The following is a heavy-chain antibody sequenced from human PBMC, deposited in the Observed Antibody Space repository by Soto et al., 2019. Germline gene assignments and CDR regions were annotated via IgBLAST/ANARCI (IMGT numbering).Heavy chain of an antibody. CDR1: GFTFSSYA. D-gene: IGHD3-22*01. CDR3: ASYGGLDRSGYAGGGMDV. J-gene: IGHJ6*02. CDR2: ISGSGGST. V-gene: IGHV3-23*01. Sequence: PGGSLRLSCAASGFTFSSYAMSWVRQAPGKGLEWVSAISGSGGSTYYADSVKGRFTISRDNSKNTLYLQMNSLRAEDTAVYYCASYGGLDRSGYAGGGMDVWGQGTTVTVSS.